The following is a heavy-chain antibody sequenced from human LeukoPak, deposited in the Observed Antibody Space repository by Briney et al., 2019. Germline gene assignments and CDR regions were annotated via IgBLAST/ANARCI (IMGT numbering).Heavy chain of an antibody. J-gene: IGHJ6*02. CDR2: INPSGGST. CDR1: GYTFTSYY. CDR3: ARGDLEQQLVKVYYYYGMDV. D-gene: IGHD6-13*01. Sequence: ASVKVSCKASGYTFTSYYMHWVRQAPGQGLEWMGIINPSGGSTSYAQKFQGRVTMTRDTSTGTVYMELSSLRSEDTAVYYCARGDLEQQLVKVYYYYGMDVWGQGTTVTVSS. V-gene: IGHV1-46*01.